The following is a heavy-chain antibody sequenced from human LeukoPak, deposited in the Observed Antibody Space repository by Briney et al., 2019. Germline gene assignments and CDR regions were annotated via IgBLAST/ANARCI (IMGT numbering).Heavy chain of an antibody. J-gene: IGHJ4*02. CDR1: GGSISSSSYY. CDR3: ARHNMVRGVTRYFDY. CDR2: IYYSGST. D-gene: IGHD3-10*01. Sequence: SETLSLTCTVSGGSISSSSYYWGWIRQPPGKGLEWIGSIYYSGSTYYNPSLKSRVTISVDTSKNQFSLKLSSVTAAGTAVYYCARHNMVRGVTRYFDYWGQGTLVTVSS. V-gene: IGHV4-39*01.